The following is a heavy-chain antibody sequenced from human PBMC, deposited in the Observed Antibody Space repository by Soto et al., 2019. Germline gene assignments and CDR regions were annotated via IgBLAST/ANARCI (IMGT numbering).Heavy chain of an antibody. CDR1: GYSFTSYW. Sequence: PGESLKICCKGSGYSFTSYWIGWVRQMPGKGLEWMGIIYPGDSDTRYSPSFQGQVTISADKSISTAYLQWSSLKASDTAMYYCARHEGAGLPRYYFDYWGQGTLVTVSS. V-gene: IGHV5-51*01. J-gene: IGHJ4*02. CDR3: ARHEGAGLPRYYFDY. D-gene: IGHD6-13*01. CDR2: IYPGDSDT.